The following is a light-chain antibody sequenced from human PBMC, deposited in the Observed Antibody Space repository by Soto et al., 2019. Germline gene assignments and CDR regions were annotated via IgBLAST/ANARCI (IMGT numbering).Light chain of an antibody. CDR1: NIRSDS. J-gene: IGLJ2*01. Sequence: SYELTQPPSVSVAPGKTARITCESTNIRSDSVHWYLLRPGQAPVLVISYDTDRASGISERFSGSNSGNTATLTISRVEVGDEADYYCQVLDRSSDLVLFGGGTKVTVL. V-gene: IGLV3-21*04. CDR2: YDT. CDR3: QVLDRSSDLVL.